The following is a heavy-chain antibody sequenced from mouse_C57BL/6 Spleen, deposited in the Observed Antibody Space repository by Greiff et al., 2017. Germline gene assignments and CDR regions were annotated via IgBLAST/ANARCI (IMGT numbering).Heavy chain of an antibody. J-gene: IGHJ3*01. D-gene: IGHD1-1*01. CDR1: GYTFTSYW. CDR2: IDPYRGGT. Sequence: QVQLQQPGAELVKPGASVKLSCKASGYTFTSYWMHWVKQRPGRGLEWIGRIDPYRGGTKYNEKFKSKATLTVDKPYSTAYMQLSSLTSEDSAVYYCAIGGSRSGFAYWGQGTLVTVSA. CDR3: AIGGSRSGFAY. V-gene: IGHV1-72*01.